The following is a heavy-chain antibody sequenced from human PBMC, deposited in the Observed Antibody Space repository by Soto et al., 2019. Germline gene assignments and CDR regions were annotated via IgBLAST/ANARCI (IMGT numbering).Heavy chain of an antibody. CDR1: GFTFSGYT. D-gene: IGHD5-12*01. V-gene: IGHV3-30-3*01. Sequence: QVQLVESGGGVVQPGRSLRLSCVATGFTFSGYTVHWVRQAPGKGLEWVTLISYNGGKRCYADSVKGRFSISRDNSKDTVYLQMDSLKTEDTGLYYCARDNIGYGPAFDYWGQGTLVTVSS. CDR2: ISYNGGKR. CDR3: ARDNIGYGPAFDY. J-gene: IGHJ4*02.